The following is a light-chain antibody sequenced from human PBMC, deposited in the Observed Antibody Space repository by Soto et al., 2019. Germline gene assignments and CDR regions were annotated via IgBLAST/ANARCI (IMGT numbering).Light chain of an antibody. CDR3: QQYNNFPWT. CDR2: DAS. Sequence: DIQMTQSPSTVSASIGDGVSITCLASQSVSGWLAWYQQTPGEAPKLLISDASKLENGVSSRFRGRGSGTEFTLSINSLQPGDSATYYCQQYNNFPWTFGLGTKVDIK. J-gene: IGKJ1*01. V-gene: IGKV1-5*01. CDR1: QSVSGW.